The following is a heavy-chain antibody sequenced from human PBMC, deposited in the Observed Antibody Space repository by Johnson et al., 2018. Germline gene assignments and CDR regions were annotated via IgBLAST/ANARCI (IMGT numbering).Heavy chain of an antibody. CDR3: ARGGGYDYYYYMDV. CDR2: ISWDGGST. V-gene: IGHV3-43D*03. D-gene: IGHD3-16*01. CDR1: GFTFDDYA. J-gene: IGHJ6*03. Sequence: VQLVQSGGGVVQPGRSXRLSCAASGFTFDDYAMHWVRQAPGKGLAWVSLISWDGGSTYYADSVKGRFTISRDNSKNSLDLHMNSLRAEDTALYYCARGGGYDYYYYMDVWGKGTTVTVSS.